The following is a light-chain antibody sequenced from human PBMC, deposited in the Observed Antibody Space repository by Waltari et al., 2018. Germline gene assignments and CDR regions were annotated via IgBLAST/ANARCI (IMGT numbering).Light chain of an antibody. V-gene: IGKV3-20*01. CDR1: QSISKY. J-gene: IGKJ1*01. Sequence: TLSGRASQSISKYLVWYQQRPGQAPRLLIYAASTRATGIPDRFSGSGFGTDFSLTISRLEPEDFAVYYCQNHERLPATFGQGTRVEIK. CDR2: AAS. CDR3: QNHERLPAT.